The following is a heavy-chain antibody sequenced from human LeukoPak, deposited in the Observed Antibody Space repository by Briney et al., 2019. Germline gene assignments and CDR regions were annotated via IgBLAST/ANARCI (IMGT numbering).Heavy chain of an antibody. J-gene: IGHJ6*02. CDR3: ARAGVRGKDDILTGYHRYYYYYGMDV. CDR2: ISAYNGNT. V-gene: IGHV1-18*01. CDR1: GYTFTSYG. D-gene: IGHD3-9*01. Sequence: ASVKVSCKASGYTFTSYGISWVRQAPGQGLEWMGWISAYNGNTNYAQKLQGRVTMTTDTSTSTAYMELRSVRSDDTAVYYCARAGVRGKDDILTGYHRYYYYYGMDVWGQGTTVTVSS.